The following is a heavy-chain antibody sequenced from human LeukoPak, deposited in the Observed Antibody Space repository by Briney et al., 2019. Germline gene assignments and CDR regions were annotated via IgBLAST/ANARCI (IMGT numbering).Heavy chain of an antibody. CDR2: IYHSGST. V-gene: IGHV4-30-2*01. J-gene: IGHJ3*02. D-gene: IGHD2-15*01. CDR3: AQLLLNRGDAFDI. CDR1: GGSISSGGYY. Sequence: PSQTLSLTCTVSGGSISSGGYYWSWIRQPPGKGLEWIGYIYHSGSTYYNPSLKSRVTISVDRSKNQFSLKLSSVTAADTAVYYCAQLLLNRGDAFDIWGQGTMVTVSS.